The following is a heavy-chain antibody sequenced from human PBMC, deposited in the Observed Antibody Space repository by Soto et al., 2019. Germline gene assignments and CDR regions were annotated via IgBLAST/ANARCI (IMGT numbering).Heavy chain of an antibody. D-gene: IGHD2-2*03. CDR1: GYTFTSYD. Sequence: ASVKVSCKASGYTFTSYDNNWVRQATGQGLEWMGWMNPNSGNTGYAQKFQGRVTMTRNTSISTAYMELSSLRSEDTAVYYCARGGYCSSTSCFYANYYYYGMDVWGQGTTVTVSS. V-gene: IGHV1-8*01. CDR3: ARGGYCSSTSCFYANYYYYGMDV. CDR2: MNPNSGNT. J-gene: IGHJ6*02.